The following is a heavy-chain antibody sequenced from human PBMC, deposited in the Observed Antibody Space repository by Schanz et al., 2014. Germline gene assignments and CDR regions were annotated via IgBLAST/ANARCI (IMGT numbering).Heavy chain of an antibody. Sequence: QVQLVQSGAEVKKPGASVRVSCKVSGYAFTTYGISWVRQAPGQGLEWMGMINPSGGSTTYAQKFQGRVTMTRDTSISTAYMELSRLKSDDTAVYYCARAFGGYDPAGALDYWGQGTLVTVSS. CDR1: GYAFTTYG. J-gene: IGHJ4*02. CDR3: ARAFGGYDPAGALDY. CDR2: INPSGGST. D-gene: IGHD5-12*01. V-gene: IGHV1-46*01.